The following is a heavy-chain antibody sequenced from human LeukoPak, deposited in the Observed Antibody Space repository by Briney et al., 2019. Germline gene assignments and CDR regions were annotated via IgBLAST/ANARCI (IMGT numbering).Heavy chain of an antibody. CDR2: IYYSGST. Sequence: PSETLSLTCTVSGGSISSNYWGWIRQPPGKGLEWIGYIYYSGSTNYNPSLKSRVTISVDTSKNQFSLKLSSVTAADTAVYYCARHSSSWYVDYWGQGTLVTVSS. D-gene: IGHD6-13*01. CDR1: GGSISSNY. J-gene: IGHJ4*02. CDR3: ARHSSSWYVDY. V-gene: IGHV4-59*08.